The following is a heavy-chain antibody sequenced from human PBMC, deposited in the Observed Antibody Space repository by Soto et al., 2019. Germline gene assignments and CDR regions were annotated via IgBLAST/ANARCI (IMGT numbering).Heavy chain of an antibody. J-gene: IGHJ5*02. CDR1: GGTFSSYA. V-gene: IGHV1-69*13. CDR2: IIPIFGTA. CDR3: ASKYFGTRDNWFDP. D-gene: IGHD1-1*01. Sequence: SVKVSCKASGGTFSSYAISWVRQAPGQGLEWMGGIIPIFGTANYAQKFQGRVTITADESTSTAYMELSSLRSEDTAVYYCASKYFGTRDNWFDPWGQGTLVTVSS.